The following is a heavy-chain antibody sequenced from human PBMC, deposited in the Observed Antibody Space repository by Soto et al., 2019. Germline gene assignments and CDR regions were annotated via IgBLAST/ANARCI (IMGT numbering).Heavy chain of an antibody. Sequence: VGSLRLSCASSVFIFSNYAMSCVRHAPGKGLEWVSGISGGGGSVYSADSMRGRFFISRDNSKNALYLQINSLRAEDTAVYHCAKSSGNLVEYHDGMEFWRQGTTVIVSS. CDR3: AKSSGNLVEYHDGMEF. CDR1: VFIFSNYA. CDR2: ISGGGGSV. J-gene: IGHJ6*02. V-gene: IGHV3-23*01. D-gene: IGHD2-8*02.